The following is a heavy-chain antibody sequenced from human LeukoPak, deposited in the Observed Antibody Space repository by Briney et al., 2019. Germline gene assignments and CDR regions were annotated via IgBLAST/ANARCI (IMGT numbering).Heavy chain of an antibody. Sequence: GGSLRLSCAASGFTFSDYYMSWIRQAPVKGLEWVSDISSSGSNIYYADSVKGRFTISRDNAKKSLYLQMNSLRAEDTAVYYCARGYDSSGYYYGVANYWGQGTLVTVSS. J-gene: IGHJ4*02. CDR1: GFTFSDYY. CDR3: ARGYDSSGYYYGVANY. D-gene: IGHD3-22*01. V-gene: IGHV3-11*04. CDR2: ISSSGSNI.